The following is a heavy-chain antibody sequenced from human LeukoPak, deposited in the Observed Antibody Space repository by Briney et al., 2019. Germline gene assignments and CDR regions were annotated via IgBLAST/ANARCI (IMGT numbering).Heavy chain of an antibody. Sequence: GGSLRLSCAASGFTFDDYGMSWVRQAPGKGLEWVSAINWNGDSTGYADSVKGRFTISRDNARNSLYLQMSSLRAEDTALYYCVRVGWSTESYYFDYWGQGTLVTVSS. CDR3: VRVGWSTESYYFDY. J-gene: IGHJ4*02. D-gene: IGHD2-15*01. CDR1: GFTFDDYG. V-gene: IGHV3-20*04. CDR2: INWNGDST.